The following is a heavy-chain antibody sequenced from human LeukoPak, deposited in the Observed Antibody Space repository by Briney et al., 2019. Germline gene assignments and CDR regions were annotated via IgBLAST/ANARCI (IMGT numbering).Heavy chain of an antibody. CDR3: ARQGYCSSTSCYGPRNWFDP. J-gene: IGHJ5*02. CDR1: GYSFTSYW. D-gene: IGHD2-2*01. Sequence: GESLKISCKGSGYSFTSYWIGWVRQMPGKGLEWMGIIYPGDSDTRYSPSFQGQVTISADKSISTAYLQWSSLKASDTAMYCCARQGYCSSTSCYGPRNWFDPWGQGTLVTVSS. V-gene: IGHV5-51*01. CDR2: IYPGDSDT.